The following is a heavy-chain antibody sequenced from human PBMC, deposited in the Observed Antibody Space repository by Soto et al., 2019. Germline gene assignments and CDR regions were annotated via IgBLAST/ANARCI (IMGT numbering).Heavy chain of an antibody. J-gene: IGHJ6*02. D-gene: IGHD3-16*01. V-gene: IGHV1-18*01. CDR3: ARAARGMMPYYYGMDV. CDR1: GYAFTIYG. Sequence: ASVEVSCKXSGYAFTIYGISWVRQDPGQGLEWMGWISAYNGNTNYAQKLQGRVTMTTDTSTSTAYMELRSLRSDDTAVYYCARAARGMMPYYYGMDVWGQGTLVTVSS. CDR2: ISAYNGNT.